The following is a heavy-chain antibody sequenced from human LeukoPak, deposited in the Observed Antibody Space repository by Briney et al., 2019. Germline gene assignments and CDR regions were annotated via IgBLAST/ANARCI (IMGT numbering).Heavy chain of an antibody. V-gene: IGHV3-33*01. J-gene: IGHJ6*04. CDR1: GFRFSSYC. CDR3: TSILQGDCMDD. CDR2: IWYDGSNT. D-gene: IGHD3-16*01. Sequence: GRSLRLSCAASGFRFSSYCVHWVRQAPGKGLVWVAVIWYDGSNTFYADSVKGRFTISRDNSKNTLYLQMNSLRAEDTAVYYCTSILQGDCMDDWGKGTTVTVSS.